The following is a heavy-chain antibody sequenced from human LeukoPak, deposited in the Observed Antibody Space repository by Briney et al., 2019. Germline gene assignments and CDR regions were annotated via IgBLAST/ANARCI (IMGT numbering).Heavy chain of an antibody. J-gene: IGHJ4*02. CDR2: ISGPGGTT. D-gene: IGHD3-22*01. Sequence: GGSLRLSCVVSGFTFSTHAMTWVRQAPGKGLERVSDISGPGGTTYYAASVKGRFTISRDNSKTTLFLQMNSLRAEDTAVYYCAKETGYDSSGGFDYWGQGTLVTVSS. CDR1: GFTFSTHA. V-gene: IGHV3-23*01. CDR3: AKETGYDSSGGFDY.